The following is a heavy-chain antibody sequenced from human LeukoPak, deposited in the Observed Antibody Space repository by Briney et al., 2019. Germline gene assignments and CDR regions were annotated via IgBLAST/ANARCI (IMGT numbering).Heavy chain of an antibody. CDR3: ARVNDYDSGSLYRPIDY. V-gene: IGHV3-7*01. CDR1: GFTFSSYW. J-gene: IGHJ4*02. CDR2: IKQDGSEK. D-gene: IGHD3-10*01. Sequence: GGSLRLSCAASGFTFSSYWMGWVRQAPGKGLEWVANIKQDGSEKYYVDSVKGRFTISRDNVKNSLYLQMNSLRAEDTAVYSCARVNDYDSGSLYRPIDYWGQGTLVTVSS.